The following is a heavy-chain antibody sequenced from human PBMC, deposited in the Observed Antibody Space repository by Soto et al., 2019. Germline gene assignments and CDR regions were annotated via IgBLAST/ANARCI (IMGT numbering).Heavy chain of an antibody. CDR2: IDWDDDK. CDR1: GFSLSTSGMC. J-gene: IGHJ5*02. V-gene: IGHV2-70*11. D-gene: IGHD5-12*01. CDR3: ARIRATSNWFDP. Sequence: TFSGFSLSTSGMCVSWIRQPPGKALEWLARIDWDDDKYYSTSLKTRLTISKDTSKNQVVLTMTNMDPVDTATYYCARIRATSNWFDPWGQGTLVTVSS.